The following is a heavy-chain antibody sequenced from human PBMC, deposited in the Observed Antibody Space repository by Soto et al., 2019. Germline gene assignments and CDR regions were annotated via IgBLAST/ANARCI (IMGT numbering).Heavy chain of an antibody. CDR3: AKDESYGYLNY. V-gene: IGHV3-23*01. Sequence: GGSVRRSCAASGFTFSSYAMSWVRQAPGKGLEWVSAISGSGGSTYYADSVKGRFTISRDNSKNTLYLQMNSLRAEDTAVYYCAKDESYGYLNYWGQGSLVTVSS. J-gene: IGHJ4*02. CDR1: GFTFSSYA. D-gene: IGHD5-18*01. CDR2: ISGSGGST.